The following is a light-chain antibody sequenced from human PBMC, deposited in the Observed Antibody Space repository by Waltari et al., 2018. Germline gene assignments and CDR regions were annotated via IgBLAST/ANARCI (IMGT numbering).Light chain of an antibody. CDR2: QDS. Sequence: SYELTQPPSVSVSPGQTANITCSGDKLGDKYVCWYQQKPGQSPVLVIYQDSKRPSGSPERFAGSNSGNTATLTISGTQAMDEADYYCQEWDSSTVVFGGGTKLTVL. CDR3: QEWDSSTVV. CDR1: KLGDKY. V-gene: IGLV3-1*01. J-gene: IGLJ2*01.